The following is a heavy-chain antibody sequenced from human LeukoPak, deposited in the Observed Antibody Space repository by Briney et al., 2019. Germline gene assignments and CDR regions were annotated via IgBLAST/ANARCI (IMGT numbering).Heavy chain of an antibody. D-gene: IGHD2-8*01. CDR3: ARAGNGWFDS. CDR1: RGAFTNYA. J-gene: IGHJ5*01. Sequence: SVKVSCKTSRGAFTNYAISWVRQAPGEGLEWMGRIMPILETTDYAQKFQGRLTIRADKSTNTAHMELSSLTSDDSAVYFCARAGNGWFDSWGQGTLVTVSS. V-gene: IGHV1-69*04. CDR2: IMPILETT.